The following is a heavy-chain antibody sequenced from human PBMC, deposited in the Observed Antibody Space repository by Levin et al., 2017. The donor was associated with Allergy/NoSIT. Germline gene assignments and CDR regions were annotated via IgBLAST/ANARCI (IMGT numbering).Heavy chain of an antibody. V-gene: IGHV3-9*01. CDR3: AKDMDPREQLALSPADY. J-gene: IGHJ4*02. CDR2: ISWNSGSI. Sequence: GGSLRLSCAASGFTFDDYAMHWVRQAPGKGLEWVSGISWNSGSIGYADSVKGRFTISRDNAKNSLYLQMNSLRAEDTALYYCAKDMDPREQLALSPADYWGQGTLVTVSS. D-gene: IGHD6-6*01. CDR1: GFTFDDYA.